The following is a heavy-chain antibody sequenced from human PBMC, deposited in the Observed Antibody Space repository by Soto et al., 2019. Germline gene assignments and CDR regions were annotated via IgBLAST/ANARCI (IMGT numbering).Heavy chain of an antibody. D-gene: IGHD3-22*01. V-gene: IGHV3-23*01. CDR3: AKRYYYDSSGPKDY. CDR2: ISGSGGST. J-gene: IGHJ4*02. Sequence: PGGSLRLSCAASGFTFSSYAMSWVRQAPGKGLEWVSTISGSGGSTYYADSVKGRFTISRDNSKNTLYLQLNSLRAEDTAIYYCAKRYYYDSSGPKDYWGQGTLVTVSS. CDR1: GFTFSSYA.